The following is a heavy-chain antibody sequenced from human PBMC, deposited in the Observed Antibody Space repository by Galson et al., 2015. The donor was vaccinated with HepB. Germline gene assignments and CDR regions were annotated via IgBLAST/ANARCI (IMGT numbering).Heavy chain of an antibody. V-gene: IGHV1-58*02. D-gene: IGHD5-12*01. J-gene: IGHJ5*02. Sequence: SVKVSCKASGFTFSSSTIHWVRQTPGQHLEWIGWISPGGSTTYTPNSQGRLTITSDMSTSTSYMELGSLRSEDTAIYYCAAERYSGSCCWFDPWGQGTLVFVSS. CDR1: GFTFSSST. CDR3: AAERYSGSCCWFDP. CDR2: ISPGGST.